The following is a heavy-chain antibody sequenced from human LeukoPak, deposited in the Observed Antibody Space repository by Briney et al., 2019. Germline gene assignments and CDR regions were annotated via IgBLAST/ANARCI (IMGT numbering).Heavy chain of an antibody. CDR1: GGSFSGYY. D-gene: IGHD5-18*01. CDR3: ARLGYSYGYHFDY. Sequence: PSETLSLTCAVYGGSFSGYYWSWIRQPPGKGLEWIGEINHSGSTNYNPSLKSRVTISVDTSKNQFSLKLSSVTAADTAVYYCARLGYSYGYHFDYWGQGTLVTVYS. CDR2: INHSGST. V-gene: IGHV4-34*01. J-gene: IGHJ4*02.